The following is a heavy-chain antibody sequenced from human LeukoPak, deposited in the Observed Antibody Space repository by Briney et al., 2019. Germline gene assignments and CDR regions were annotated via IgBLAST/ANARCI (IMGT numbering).Heavy chain of an antibody. CDR1: GLNLSNYW. CDR2: IKQDGSEK. J-gene: IGHJ4*02. Sequence: GSLRLSCTASGLNLSNYWMIWVRPAPGKGVQWVAKIKQDGSEKYYVDSVKGRFTISRDNAENSLYLQMNSLRVEDTAVYYCAGPLYGYFDYWGQGTLVTVSS. CDR3: AGPLYGYFDY. V-gene: IGHV3-7*03. D-gene: IGHD5-18*01.